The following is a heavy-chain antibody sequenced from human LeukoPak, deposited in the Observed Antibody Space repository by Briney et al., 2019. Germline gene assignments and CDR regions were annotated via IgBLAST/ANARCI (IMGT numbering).Heavy chain of an antibody. CDR1: GFTFSSHG. CDR2: ISYDGSNK. Sequence: GGSLRLSCAASGFTFSSHGMHWVRQAPGKGLEWVAVISYDGSNKYYADSVKGRFTISRDNSKNTLYLQMNSLRAEGTAVYYCAKDGCSSTSCFDYWGQGTLVTVSS. D-gene: IGHD2-2*01. CDR3: AKDGCSSTSCFDY. V-gene: IGHV3-30*18. J-gene: IGHJ4*02.